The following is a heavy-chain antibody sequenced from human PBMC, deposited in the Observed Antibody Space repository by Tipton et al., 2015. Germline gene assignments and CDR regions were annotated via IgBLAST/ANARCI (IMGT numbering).Heavy chain of an antibody. CDR2: IREDGSEK. CDR3: ARQEGGDYGRFYGMDV. CDR1: GFTFSSYW. J-gene: IGHJ6*02. D-gene: IGHD4-17*01. V-gene: IGHV3-7*01. Sequence: SLRLSCAASGFTFSSYWMSWVRQAPGKGLEWVANIREDGSEKYYVDSVKGRFTFSRDNAKNSLHLQMNSLRAEDTAVYYCARQEGGDYGRFYGMDVWGQGTPVTVSS.